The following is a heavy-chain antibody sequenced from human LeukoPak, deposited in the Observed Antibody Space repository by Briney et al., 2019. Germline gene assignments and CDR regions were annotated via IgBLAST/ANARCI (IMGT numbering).Heavy chain of an antibody. CDR2: IWYDGSNK. D-gene: IGHD6-19*01. V-gene: IGHV3-33*06. CDR1: GFTFSSYG. Sequence: GRSLRLSCAASGFTFSSYGMHWVRQAPGKGLEWVAVIWYDGSNKYYADSVKGRFTISRDNSKNTLYLQMNSLRAEDTAVYYCAKEPVAGGDHYFDYWGQGTLVTVSS. J-gene: IGHJ4*02. CDR3: AKEPVAGGDHYFDY.